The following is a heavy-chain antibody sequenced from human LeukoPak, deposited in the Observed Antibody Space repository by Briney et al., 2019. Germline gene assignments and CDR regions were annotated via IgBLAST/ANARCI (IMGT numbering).Heavy chain of an antibody. Sequence: SQTLSLTCTVSGGSINSGAYYWTWIRQHPGKGLEWIGHIYYSGSPYYNPSLKSRVSMSVDTSKNQFSLKLSSVIAADTAVYSCARGKPPLNMVFCNFDYWGQGTLVTVPS. CDR2: IYYSGSP. J-gene: IGHJ4*02. D-gene: IGHD3/OR15-3a*01. CDR1: GGSINSGAYY. V-gene: IGHV4-31*03. CDR3: ARGKPPLNMVFCNFDY.